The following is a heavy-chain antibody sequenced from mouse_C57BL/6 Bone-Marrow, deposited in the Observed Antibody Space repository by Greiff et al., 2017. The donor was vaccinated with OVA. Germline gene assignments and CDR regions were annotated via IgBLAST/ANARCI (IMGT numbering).Heavy chain of an antibody. CDR3: ARSGEDYAMDY. CDR2: IYPGDGDT. CDR1: GYAFSSSW. Sequence: QVQLKQSGPELVKPGASVKISCKASGYAFSSSWMNWVKQRPGKGLEWIGRIYPGDGDTNYNGKFKGKATLTADKSSSTAYMQLSSLTSEDSAVYFCARSGEDYAMDYWGQGTSVTVSS. V-gene: IGHV1-82*01. D-gene: IGHD4-1*01. J-gene: IGHJ4*01.